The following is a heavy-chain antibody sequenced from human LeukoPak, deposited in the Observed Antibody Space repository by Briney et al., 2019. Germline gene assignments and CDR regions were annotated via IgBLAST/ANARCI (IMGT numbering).Heavy chain of an antibody. J-gene: IGHJ4*02. Sequence: AASVKVSCKASGYTFTNYYMNWVRQAPGQGLEWMGIINPSGGSTSYAQKFQGRVTMTRDTSTSTVYMELSSLRSEDTAVYYCARGIGRGYFDYWGQGTLVTVSS. V-gene: IGHV1-46*01. D-gene: IGHD1-26*01. CDR1: GYTFTNYY. CDR2: INPSGGST. CDR3: ARGIGRGYFDY.